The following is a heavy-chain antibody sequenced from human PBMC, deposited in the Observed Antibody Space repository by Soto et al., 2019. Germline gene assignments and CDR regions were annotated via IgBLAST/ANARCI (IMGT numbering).Heavy chain of an antibody. Sequence: EVSVKVSCKASGYSFTDYHIHWVRQAPGQGLEWLGRINPKIGGTSTAQKLQGLVTMTTDTSISTASMELTRLTSDDTAIYYCARGDSTDCSNGVCSFFYNHNMDVWGQGTTVTVSS. CDR3: ARGDSTDCSNGVCSFFYNHNMDV. V-gene: IGHV1-2*04. J-gene: IGHJ6*02. D-gene: IGHD2-8*01. CDR2: INPKIGGT. CDR1: GYSFTDYH.